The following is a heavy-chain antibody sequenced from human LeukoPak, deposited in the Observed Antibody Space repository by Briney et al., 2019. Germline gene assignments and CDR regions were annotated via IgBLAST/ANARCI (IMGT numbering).Heavy chain of an antibody. CDR2: IKQDGSEK. CDR3: AKTVVVTAFIDY. D-gene: IGHD2-21*02. Sequence: GGSLRLSCAASGFTSSGYWMSWVRQAPGKGLEWVANIKQDGSEKNYEDSVKGRFTISRDNSKNTLYLQMNSLRAEDTAVYYCAKTVVVTAFIDYWGQGTLVTVSS. J-gene: IGHJ4*02. V-gene: IGHV3-7*03. CDR1: GFTSSGYW.